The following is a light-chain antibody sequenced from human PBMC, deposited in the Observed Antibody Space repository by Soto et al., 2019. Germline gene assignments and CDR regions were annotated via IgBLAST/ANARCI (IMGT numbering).Light chain of an antibody. J-gene: IGKJ1*01. CDR2: GAS. V-gene: IGKV3-15*01. Sequence: EILMTQSPATLSVSPGERATLSCRASQSVDSNLAWYQQKPGQAPRLLIYGASTRATGISARFSGSGSGTEFTLTISSRQSEDFGVYYCQQYNNWWTFGQGTKVEI. CDR1: QSVDSN. CDR3: QQYNNWWT.